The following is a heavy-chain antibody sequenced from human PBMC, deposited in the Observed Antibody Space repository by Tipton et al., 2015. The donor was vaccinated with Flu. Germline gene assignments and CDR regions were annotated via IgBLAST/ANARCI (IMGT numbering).Heavy chain of an antibody. CDR1: GASISSSPYY. CDR3: ARDPAGYYDNSAYYIFDY. CDR2: RDYSGNT. V-gene: IGHV4-39*07. Sequence: LRLSCTVSGASISSSPYYWGWVRQSPGKGLEWIGTRDYSGNTHYNPSLESRVTISVGTSKTQFFLSLTSVTAADTAVYYCARDPAGYYDNSAYYIFDYWGQGTLVTVSS. J-gene: IGHJ4*02. D-gene: IGHD3-22*01.